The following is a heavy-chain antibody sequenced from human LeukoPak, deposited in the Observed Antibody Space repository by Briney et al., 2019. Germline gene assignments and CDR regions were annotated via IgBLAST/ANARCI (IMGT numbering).Heavy chain of an antibody. D-gene: IGHD3-16*02. V-gene: IGHV4-34*01. CDR3: ARLPYDYVWGSYRPDAFDI. CDR1: GGSFSGYY. Sequence: SETLSLTCAVYGGSFSGYYWSWIRQPPGKGLEWIGEINHSGSTNYNPSLKSRVTISVDTSKNQFSLKLSSVTAADTAVYYCARLPYDYVWGSYRPDAFDIWGQGAMVTVSS. J-gene: IGHJ3*02. CDR2: INHSGST.